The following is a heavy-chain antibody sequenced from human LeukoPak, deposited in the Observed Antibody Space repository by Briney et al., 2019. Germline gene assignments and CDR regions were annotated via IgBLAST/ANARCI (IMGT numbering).Heavy chain of an antibody. J-gene: IGHJ6*02. CDR2: ISSSSSTI. V-gene: IGHV3-48*04. D-gene: IGHD4-17*01. CDR3: ARAGNYDGDPLYYYYYGMDV. Sequence: PGGSLRLSCAASGFTFSSYSMNWVRQAPGKGLEWVSYISSSSSTIYYADSVKGRFTISRDNAKNSLYLQMNSLRAEDTAVYYCARAGNYDGDPLYYYYYGMDVWGQGTTVTVSS. CDR1: GFTFSSYS.